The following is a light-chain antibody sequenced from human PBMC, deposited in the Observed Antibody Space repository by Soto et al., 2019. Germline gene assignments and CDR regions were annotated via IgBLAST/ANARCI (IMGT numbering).Light chain of an antibody. CDR1: SSDVGGYNY. CDR2: DVS. V-gene: IGLV2-14*01. Sequence: QSVLTQPASVSWSPGQSITISCTGTSSDVGGYNYVSWYQQHPGKAPNLMIYDVSNRPSGVSNRFSGSKSGNTASLTISGLQAEDEADYYCSSYTSSSKVFGTGTKVTVL. J-gene: IGLJ1*01. CDR3: SSYTSSSKV.